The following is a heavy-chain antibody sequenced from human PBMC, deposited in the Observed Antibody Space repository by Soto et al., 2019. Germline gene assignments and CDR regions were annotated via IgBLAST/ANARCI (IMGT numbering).Heavy chain of an antibody. CDR2: IYYRGST. Sequence: QVQLQESGPGLVKASQTLSLTCSVSDDSITGGGYYWSWIRQHPAKGLEWIGSIYYRGSTYYNPSLRSRGTISLDPSQARLSLRLTSLTAADTATYYCARGGSETYHVWGQGTLVTVSS. CDR1: DDSITGGGYY. CDR3: ARGGSETYHV. V-gene: IGHV4-31*02. J-gene: IGHJ4*02. D-gene: IGHD3-10*01.